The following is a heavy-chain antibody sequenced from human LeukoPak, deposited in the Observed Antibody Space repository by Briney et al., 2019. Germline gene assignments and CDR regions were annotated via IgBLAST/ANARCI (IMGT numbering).Heavy chain of an antibody. Sequence: GGSLRLSCAASGFTFSSYAMSWVRQAPGKGLEWVSVISGSGDSTYYADSVKGRFTISRDNSENTLYLQMNSLRAEDTAVYHWAKFIGSSWSGSYFDYWGQGTLVTVSP. CDR3: AKFIGSSWSGSYFDY. J-gene: IGHJ4*02. CDR1: GFTFSSYA. CDR2: ISGSGDST. D-gene: IGHD6-13*01. V-gene: IGHV3-23*01.